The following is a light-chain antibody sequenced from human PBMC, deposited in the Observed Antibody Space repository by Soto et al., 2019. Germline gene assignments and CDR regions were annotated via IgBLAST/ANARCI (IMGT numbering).Light chain of an antibody. J-gene: IGKJ3*01. CDR1: QGISSW. Sequence: DIQMTQSPSSVSASVGDRVTITCRASQGISSWLAWYQRKPGKAPKLLIYAASSLQSGVPSRFSGSGSGTDFTLTISSLQPEDFATYYCQQANSWGFTFGPGTKVDIE. CDR2: AAS. CDR3: QQANSWGFT. V-gene: IGKV1-12*01.